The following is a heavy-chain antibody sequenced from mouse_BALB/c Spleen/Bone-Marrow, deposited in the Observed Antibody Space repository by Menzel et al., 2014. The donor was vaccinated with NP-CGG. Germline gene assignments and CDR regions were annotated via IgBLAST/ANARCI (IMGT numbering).Heavy chain of an antibody. D-gene: IGHD2-3*01. J-gene: IGHJ3*01. CDR2: IDPSYGGT. Sequence: EVQLQQSGPELEKPGASVKMSCKASGYSFTDYNMNWVKQSNGKSLEWIGNIDPSYGGTTYNQKFKGKATLTVDKSSSTVYMQLKSLTSEDSAVYYCARVHDCYKTCFAYCGPGTLVTVSA. CDR1: GYSFTDYN. V-gene: IGHV1-39*01. CDR3: ARVHDCYKTCFAY.